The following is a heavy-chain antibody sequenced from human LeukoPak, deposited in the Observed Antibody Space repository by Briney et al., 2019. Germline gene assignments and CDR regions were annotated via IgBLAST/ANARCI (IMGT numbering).Heavy chain of an antibody. Sequence: SETLSLTCTVSGGSMYNYYLTWIRQSAGKGLEWIGRIYTSESTYYNPSLKSRVTMSIDTSKNQFSLKLSSVNAADTAIYYCARARAAANTYADYWGQGTLVTVSS. CDR1: GGSMYNYY. CDR3: ARARAAANTYADY. V-gene: IGHV4-4*07. CDR2: IYTSEST. J-gene: IGHJ4*02. D-gene: IGHD3-16*01.